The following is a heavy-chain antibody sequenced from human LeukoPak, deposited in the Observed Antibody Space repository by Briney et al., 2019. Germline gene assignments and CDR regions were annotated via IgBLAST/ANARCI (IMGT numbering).Heavy chain of an antibody. Sequence: GGSLRLSCAASGFTFSSYGMYWVRQAPGKGLEWVAVIWYDGSNKYYADSVKGRFTISRDNSKNTLYLQMNSLRAEDTAVYYCARVRSYYYDSSGPFDYWGQGTLVTVSS. V-gene: IGHV3-33*01. J-gene: IGHJ4*02. CDR3: ARVRSYYYDSSGPFDY. CDR2: IWYDGSNK. CDR1: GFTFSSYG. D-gene: IGHD3-22*01.